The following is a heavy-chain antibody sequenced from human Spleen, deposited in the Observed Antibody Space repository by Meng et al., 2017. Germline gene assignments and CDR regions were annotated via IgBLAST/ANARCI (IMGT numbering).Heavy chain of an antibody. CDR1: GYSISSGYY. V-gene: IGHV4-38-2*02. Sequence: GSLRLSCTVSGYSISSGYYWGWIRQPPGKGLEWIGSIYHSGSTYYNPSLKSRVTISVDTSKNQFSLKLSSVTAADTAVYYCARSMVRGVVGAFDIWGQGTMVTVSS. J-gene: IGHJ3*02. CDR2: IYHSGST. CDR3: ARSMVRGVVGAFDI. D-gene: IGHD3-10*01.